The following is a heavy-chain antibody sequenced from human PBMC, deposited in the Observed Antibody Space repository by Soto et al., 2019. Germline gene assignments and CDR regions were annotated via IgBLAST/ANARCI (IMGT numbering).Heavy chain of an antibody. V-gene: IGHV4-39*01. D-gene: IGHD3-22*01. CDR3: ARTYDSSAYYWFDP. J-gene: IGHJ5*02. Sequence: LETLSLTCTVSGGSISSSRYYWGWIRQPPGKGLEWIGSIYYSGSTYYNPSLKSRVTISVDTSKNQFSLKLSSVTAADTAVYYCARTYDSSAYYWFDPWGQGTLVTVSS. CDR1: GGSISSSRYY. CDR2: IYYSGST.